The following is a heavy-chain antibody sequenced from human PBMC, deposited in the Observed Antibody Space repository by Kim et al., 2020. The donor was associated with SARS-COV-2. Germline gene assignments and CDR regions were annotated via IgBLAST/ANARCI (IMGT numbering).Heavy chain of an antibody. D-gene: IGHD6-13*01. J-gene: IGHJ5*02. CDR3: ARELEAAAVGFFDP. Sequence: TPPRKGRVTSSVATSKNQFSLKLSSVTAADTAVYYCARELEAAAVGFFDPWGQGTLVTVSS. V-gene: IGHV4-34*01.